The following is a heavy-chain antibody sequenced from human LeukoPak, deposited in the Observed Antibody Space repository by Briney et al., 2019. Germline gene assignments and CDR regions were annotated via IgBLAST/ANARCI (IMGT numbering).Heavy chain of an antibody. V-gene: IGHV4-38-2*02. J-gene: IGHJ4*02. CDR3: ARVKQLASLYYFDY. Sequence: SETLSLTCTVSGDSINIGYFWGWILQPPGKGLEWIGSIFHSGRTYYNPSLKSRVTISVDTSKNQFSLKLSFVTAADTAVFYCARVKQLASLYYFDYWGQGTPVTVSS. CDR2: IFHSGRT. D-gene: IGHD6-6*01. CDR1: GDSINIGYF.